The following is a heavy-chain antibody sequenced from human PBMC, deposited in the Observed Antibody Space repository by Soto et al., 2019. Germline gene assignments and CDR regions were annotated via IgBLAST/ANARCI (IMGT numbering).Heavy chain of an antibody. J-gene: IGHJ4*02. CDR2: INTGNANT. D-gene: IGHD4-17*01. CDR1: GYTFTTYA. CDR3: ARDLTTVTHPFDY. V-gene: IGHV1-3*04. Sequence: ASVKVSCKASGYTFTTYALHWVRQAPGQRLEWMGWINTGNANTKYSQNFQGRLTITRDTSATTAYMELSSLRSEDTAVYYCARDLTTVTHPFDYWGQGTLVTVSS.